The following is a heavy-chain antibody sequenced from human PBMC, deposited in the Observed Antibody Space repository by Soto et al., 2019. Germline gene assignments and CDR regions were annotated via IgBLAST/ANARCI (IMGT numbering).Heavy chain of an antibody. CDR3: ARDRDSLHFGVNCCFAMDF. CDR1: GGTFGNSA. V-gene: IGHV1-69*12. CDR2: IIPIFPTP. J-gene: IGHJ6*02. D-gene: IGHD3-3*01. Sequence: QVHLVQSGAEVKKPGSSVTVSCKASGGTFGNSAISWVRQAPGQGLEWMGGIIPIFPTPDYAQKFEGRVTITADESTSTAYMELASLRSEDTTMYYCARDRDSLHFGVNCCFAMDFWGQGTTVNVSS.